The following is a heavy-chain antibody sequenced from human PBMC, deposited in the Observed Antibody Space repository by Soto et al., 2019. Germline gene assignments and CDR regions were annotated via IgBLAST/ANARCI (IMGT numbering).Heavy chain of an antibody. V-gene: IGHV3-48*01. J-gene: IGHJ6*03. CDR2: ISSSSSTI. CDR1: GFTFSSYS. D-gene: IGHD1-1*01. CDR3: ARDTTGTYYYYYMDV. Sequence: GGSLRLSCAASGFTFSSYSMNWVRQAPGKGLEWVSYISSSSSTIYYADSVKGRFTISRDNAKNSLYLQMNSLRAEDTAVYYCARDTTGTYYYYYMDVWGKGTTFTVSS.